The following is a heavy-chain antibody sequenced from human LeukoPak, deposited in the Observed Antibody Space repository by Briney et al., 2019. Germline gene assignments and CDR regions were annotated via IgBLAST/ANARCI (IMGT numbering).Heavy chain of an antibody. Sequence: ASVKVSCKASGYTFIGYYIHWVRQAPGQGLEWMGWINPNSGGTNYAQKFQGWVTMTRDTSISTTYMELSNLRSDDTAVYYCARFGRSYSSSWYGLVYFDYWGQGTLVTVSS. D-gene: IGHD6-13*01. V-gene: IGHV1-2*04. J-gene: IGHJ4*02. CDR2: INPNSGGT. CDR1: GYTFIGYY. CDR3: ARFGRSYSSSWYGLVYFDY.